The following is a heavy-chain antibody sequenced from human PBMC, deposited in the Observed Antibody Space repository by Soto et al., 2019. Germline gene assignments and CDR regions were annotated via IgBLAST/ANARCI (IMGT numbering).Heavy chain of an antibody. CDR3: AKDYGGVIASTFDY. D-gene: IGHD3-16*02. CDR2: ISWNSGSI. CDR1: GFTFDDYA. V-gene: IGHV3-9*01. Sequence: GGSLRLSCAASGFTFDDYAMHWVRQAPGKGLEWVSGISWNSGSIGYADSVKGRFTISRDNAKNSLYLQMNSLRAEDTALYYCAKDYGGVIASTFDYWGQGTLVTVSS. J-gene: IGHJ4*02.